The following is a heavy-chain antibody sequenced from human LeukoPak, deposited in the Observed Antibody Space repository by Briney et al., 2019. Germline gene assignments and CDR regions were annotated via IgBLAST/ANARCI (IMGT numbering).Heavy chain of an antibody. CDR1: GFTFSSYG. V-gene: IGHV3-23*01. CDR2: ISGSGGST. J-gene: IGHJ5*02. Sequence: GGSLRLSCAASGFTFSSYGMSWVRQAPGKGLEWVSAISGSGGSTYYADSVKGRFTISRDNAKNSLYLQMNSLRAEDTAVYYCATSSPYSSGWTSNWFDPWGQGTLVTVSS. D-gene: IGHD6-19*01. CDR3: ATSSPYSSGWTSNWFDP.